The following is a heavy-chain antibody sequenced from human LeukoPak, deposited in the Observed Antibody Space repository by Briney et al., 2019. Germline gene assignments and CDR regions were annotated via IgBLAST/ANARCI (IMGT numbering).Heavy chain of an antibody. CDR3: ARDVDIVVVPAAPGSSSWYNWFDP. CDR1: GYTFTGYY. Sequence: ASVKVSCKASGYTFTGYYMHWVRQAPGQGLEWMGWINPNSGGTNYVQKFLGRVTMTRDTSISTAYMELSRLRSDDTAVYYCARDVDIVVVPAAPGSSSWYNWFDPWGQGTLVTVSS. CDR2: INPNSGGT. V-gene: IGHV1-2*02. J-gene: IGHJ5*02. D-gene: IGHD2-2*01.